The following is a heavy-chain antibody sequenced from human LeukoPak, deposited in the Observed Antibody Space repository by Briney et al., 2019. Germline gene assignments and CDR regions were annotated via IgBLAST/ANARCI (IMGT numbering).Heavy chain of an antibody. D-gene: IGHD3-22*01. J-gene: IGHJ5*02. CDR1: GYTFTGYY. V-gene: IGHV1-2*02. CDR2: INPNSGGT. Sequence: EASVKVSCKASGYTFTGYYMHWVRQAPGQGLEWMGWINPNSGGTNYVQKFQGRVTMTRDTSISTAYMELRSLRSDDTAVYYCARDRGDDSSGAWGQGTLVTVSS. CDR3: ARDRGDDSSGA.